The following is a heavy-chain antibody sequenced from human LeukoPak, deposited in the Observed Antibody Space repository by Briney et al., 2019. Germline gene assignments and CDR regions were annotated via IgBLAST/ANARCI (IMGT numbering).Heavy chain of an antibody. CDR3: ARGDILTGYQGPFDP. CDR2: IYYSGST. Sequence: PSETLSLTCTVSGGSISSYYWSWIRQHPGKGLEWIGYIYYSGSTNYNPSLKSRVTISVDTSKNQFSLKLSSVTAADTAVYYCARGDILTGYQGPFDPWGQGTLVTVSS. D-gene: IGHD3-9*01. J-gene: IGHJ5*02. CDR1: GGSISSYY. V-gene: IGHV4-59*01.